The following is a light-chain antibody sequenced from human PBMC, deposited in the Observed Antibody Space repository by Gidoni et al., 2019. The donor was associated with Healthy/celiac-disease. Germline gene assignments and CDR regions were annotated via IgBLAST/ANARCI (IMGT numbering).Light chain of an antibody. CDR1: SSNIGAGYD. CDR3: QSYDSSLSGYVV. Sequence: QSVLTQPPSVSGAPAQRVTISCTGSSSNIGAGYDVHWYQQLPGTAPKLLIYGNSNRTSGVPDRFSGSKSGTSASLAITGLQAEDEADYYCQSYDSSLSGYVVFGGGTKLTVL. J-gene: IGLJ2*01. V-gene: IGLV1-40*01. CDR2: GNS.